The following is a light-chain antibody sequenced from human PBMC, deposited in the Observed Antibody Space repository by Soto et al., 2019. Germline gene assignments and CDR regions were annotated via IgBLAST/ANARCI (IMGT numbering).Light chain of an antibody. CDR3: QQSYSSPQT. V-gene: IGKV4-1*01. J-gene: IGKJ1*01. CDR2: WAS. Sequence: DIVMTQSPDSLAVSLGERATINCKSSQSVLYSSNTKNYLAWYQQKPGQPPKLLIYWASTRESGVPDRFSGSGSGTDFTLTISSLQAEDVAVYYCQQSYSSPQTFGQGTKVEIK. CDR1: QSVLYSSNTKNY.